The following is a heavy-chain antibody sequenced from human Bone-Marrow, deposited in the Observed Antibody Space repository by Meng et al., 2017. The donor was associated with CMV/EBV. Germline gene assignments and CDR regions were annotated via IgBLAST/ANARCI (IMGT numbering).Heavy chain of an antibody. CDR2: IYSGGSST. CDR1: GFTFSSYA. V-gene: IGHV3-23*03. D-gene: IGHD3-16*01. CDR3: AKDMSKDYYYYGMDV. J-gene: IGHJ6*02. Sequence: GSLRLSCAASGFTFSSYAMSWVRQAPGKGLEWVSVIYSGGSSTYYADSVKGRFTISRDNSKNTLYLQMNSLRAEDTAVYYCAKDMSKDYYYYGMDVWGQGTTVTVSS.